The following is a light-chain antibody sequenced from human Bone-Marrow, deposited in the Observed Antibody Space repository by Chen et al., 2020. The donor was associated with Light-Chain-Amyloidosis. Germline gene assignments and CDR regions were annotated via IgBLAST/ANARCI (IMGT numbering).Light chain of an antibody. V-gene: IGKV3-15*01. CDR2: GAS. CDR1: QSVSSN. CDR3: QQYSNWPPYT. Sequence: EIVMTQSPATLSLSPGERATLSCRASQSVSSNLAWYQQKPGQSPRLLIYGASTRATGIPARFSGSGSGTEFTLTISSLQSEDFVVYYCQQYSNWPPYTFGQGTKLEIK. J-gene: IGKJ2*01.